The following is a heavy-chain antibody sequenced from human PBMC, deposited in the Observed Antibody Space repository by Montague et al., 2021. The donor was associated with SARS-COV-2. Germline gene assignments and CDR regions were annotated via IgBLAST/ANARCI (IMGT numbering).Heavy chain of an antibody. D-gene: IGHD3-22*01. V-gene: IGHV4-61*02. CDR2: IYTSGSA. Sequence: TLSLTCTVSGGSISSGSYYWTWIRQPAGKGLEWIGRIYTSGSANYNASLKSRVTISLDTSKNQFSLKLSSVTAANTAVYYCARDRERYDASDYSGVYYYYGMDVWAKGPRPPSP. CDR1: GGSISSGSYY. J-gene: IGHJ6*02. CDR3: ARDRERYDASDYSGVYYYYGMDV.